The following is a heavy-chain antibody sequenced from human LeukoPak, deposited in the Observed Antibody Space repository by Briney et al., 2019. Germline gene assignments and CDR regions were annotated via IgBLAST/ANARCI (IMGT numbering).Heavy chain of an antibody. D-gene: IGHD1-26*01. CDR3: AHLLVGASYFDY. CDR1: GLSLSNRGVG. V-gene: IGHV2-5*02. J-gene: IGHJ4*02. CDR2: LYWDDDK. Sequence: SGPTLVNPTQTLTLTYTFYGLSLSNRGVGVGWIRQPPGKALEWLALLYWDDDKRYSPSLKSRLTITKDTSKNQVVLTMTNMDPVDTATYYCAHLLVGASYFDYWGQGTLVTVSS.